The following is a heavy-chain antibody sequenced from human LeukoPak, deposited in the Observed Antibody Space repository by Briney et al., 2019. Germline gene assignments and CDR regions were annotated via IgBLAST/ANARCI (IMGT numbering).Heavy chain of an antibody. Sequence: SETLSLTCTVSSGSISISNYYWGWVRQPPGKGLEWIGSIYYSGGSYCNPSLKSRVTISVDTSKNQFSLRLSSVPAADTAVYYCARTRIATSAYFDYWGRGTLVTVSS. J-gene: IGHJ4*02. CDR2: IYYSGGS. D-gene: IGHD6-13*01. CDR3: ARTRIATSAYFDY. V-gene: IGHV4-39*01. CDR1: SGSISISNYY.